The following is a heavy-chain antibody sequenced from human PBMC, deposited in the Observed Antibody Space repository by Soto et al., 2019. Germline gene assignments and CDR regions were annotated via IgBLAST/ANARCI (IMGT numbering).Heavy chain of an antibody. CDR2: ISGSGGST. J-gene: IGHJ5*02. V-gene: IGHV3-23*01. CDR3: AKVPPTIGSGSYLGFRWFDP. CDR1: GFTFSSYA. D-gene: IGHD3-10*01. Sequence: PGGSLRLSCAASGFTFSSYAMSWVRQAPGKGLEWVSAISGSGGSTYYADSVKGRFTISRDNSKNTLYLQMNSLRAEDTAVYYCAKVPPTIGSGSYLGFRWFDPWGQGTLVTVSS.